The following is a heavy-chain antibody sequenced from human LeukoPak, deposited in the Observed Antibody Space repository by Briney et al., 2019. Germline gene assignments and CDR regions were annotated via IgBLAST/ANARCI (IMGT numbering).Heavy chain of an antibody. V-gene: IGHV4-38-2*02. CDR3: ARYRNCGSDYYDAFDI. CDR1: GYPISSGYY. J-gene: IGHJ3*02. Sequence: TSETLSLTCTVSGYPISSGYYWGWIRQPPGKGLEWIGGIYHRGSTYYNPSLKSRVTISVDTSKNQFSLKLNSVTAADTAVYYCARYRNCGSDYYDAFDIWGQGTMVTVSS. CDR2: IYHRGST. D-gene: IGHD2-21*02.